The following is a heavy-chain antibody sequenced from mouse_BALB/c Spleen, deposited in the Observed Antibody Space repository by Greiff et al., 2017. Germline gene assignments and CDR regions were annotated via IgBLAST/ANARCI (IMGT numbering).Heavy chain of an antibody. CDR1: GFTFSSYA. V-gene: IGHV5-6-5*01. J-gene: IGHJ4*01. CDR2: ISSGGST. Sequence: EVKLVESGGGLVKPGGSLKLSCAASGFTFSSYAMSWVRQTPEKRLEWVASISSGGSTYYPDSVKGRFTISRDNARNILYLQMSSLRSEDTAMYYCARKGGNYGDYAMDYWGQGTSVTVSS. CDR3: ARKGGNYGDYAMDY. D-gene: IGHD2-1*01.